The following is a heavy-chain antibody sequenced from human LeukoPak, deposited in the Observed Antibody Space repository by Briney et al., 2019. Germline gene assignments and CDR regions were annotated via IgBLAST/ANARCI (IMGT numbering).Heavy chain of an antibody. V-gene: IGHV4-59*08. CDR2: IYYSGST. CDR1: GGSISSYY. Sequence: SETLSLTCTVSGGSISSYYWSWIRQPPGKGLEWIGYIYYSGSTNYNPSLKSRVTISVDTSKNQFSLKLSSVTAADTAVYYCARQGISGSYWGLRVFDIWGQGTMVTVSS. J-gene: IGHJ3*02. CDR3: ARQGISGSYWGLRVFDI. D-gene: IGHD1-26*01.